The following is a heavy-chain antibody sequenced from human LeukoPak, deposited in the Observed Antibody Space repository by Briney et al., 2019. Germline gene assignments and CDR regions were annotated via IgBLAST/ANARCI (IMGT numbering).Heavy chain of an antibody. CDR1: GFTFSSYW. J-gene: IGHJ5*02. D-gene: IGHD4-23*01. Sequence: GGSLRLSCAASGFTFSSYWMHWVRQAPGKGLVWVSRINSDGSSTSYADSVKGRFTISRDNAKNTLYLQMNSLRAEDTAVYYCARRQHDYGGPFDPWGQGTLVTVS. CDR2: INSDGSST. CDR3: ARRQHDYGGPFDP. V-gene: IGHV3-74*01.